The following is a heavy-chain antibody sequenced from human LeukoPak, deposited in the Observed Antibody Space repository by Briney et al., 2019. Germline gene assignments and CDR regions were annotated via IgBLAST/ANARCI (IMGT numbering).Heavy chain of an antibody. CDR3: ARQGWLQSEHNWFDP. V-gene: IGHV5-51*01. D-gene: IGHD5-24*01. Sequence: GESLKTSCKGSGYSFTSYWIGWVRQMPGKGLEWMGIIYPGDSDTRYSPSFQGQVTISADKSISTAYLQWSSLKASDTAMYYCARQGWLQSEHNWFDPWGQGTLVTVSS. CDR1: GYSFTSYW. CDR2: IYPGDSDT. J-gene: IGHJ5*02.